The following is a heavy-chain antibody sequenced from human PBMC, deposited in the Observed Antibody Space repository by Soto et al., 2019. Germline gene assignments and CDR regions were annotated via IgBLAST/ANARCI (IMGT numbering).Heavy chain of an antibody. D-gene: IGHD1-26*01. J-gene: IGHJ4*02. CDR2: INGDGSST. V-gene: IGHV3-74*01. CDR1: GFTFSSYC. CDR3: ARDRPLYSAYFDY. Sequence: EVQLVESGGGLVQPGGSLRLSCAASGFTFSSYCMHWVRQAPGKGLVWVSRINGDGSSTRYADSVKGRCTISRDNAKNTLYLQMNSLRAEDTAVYYCARDRPLYSAYFDYWGQGTLVTVSS.